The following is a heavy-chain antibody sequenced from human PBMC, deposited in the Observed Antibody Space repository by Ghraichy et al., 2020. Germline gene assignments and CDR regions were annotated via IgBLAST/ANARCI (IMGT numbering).Heavy chain of an antibody. D-gene: IGHD5-12*01. CDR2: ISAYNGNT. V-gene: IGHV1-18*01. J-gene: IGHJ4*02. CDR3: ARDRGYSGYDDGPTVFFDY. CDR1: GHTFTSYG. Sequence: ASVKVSCKASGHTFTSYGISWVRQAPGQGLEWMGWISAYNGNTNYAQKLQGRVTMTTDTSRSTAYMELRSLRSDDTAVYYCARDRGYSGYDDGPTVFFDYWGQGTLVTVSS.